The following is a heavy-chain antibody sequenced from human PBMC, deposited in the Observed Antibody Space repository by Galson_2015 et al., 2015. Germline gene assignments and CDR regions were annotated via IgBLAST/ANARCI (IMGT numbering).Heavy chain of an antibody. CDR2: ISYDGSNK. Sequence: SLRLSCAASASGFTFSSYTVHWVRQAPGRGLEWVAVISYDGSNKYYADSVKGRFTISRDNSKNTLYLQMNSLRAEDTAVYYCARVGPAAITNYYYYGMDAWGQGTTVTVSS. CDR1: GFTFSSYT. D-gene: IGHD2-2*02. J-gene: IGHJ6*02. CDR3: ARVGPAAITNYYYYGMDA. V-gene: IGHV3-30-3*01.